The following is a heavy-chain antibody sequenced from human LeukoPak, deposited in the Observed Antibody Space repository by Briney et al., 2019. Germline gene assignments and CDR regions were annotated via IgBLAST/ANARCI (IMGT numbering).Heavy chain of an antibody. J-gene: IGHJ4*02. Sequence: GGSLKLSCAASGFTLSGSAMHWVRQASGKGLEWVGRIRSKANSYATAYAASVKGRFTISRDDSKNTAYLQMNSLKTEDTAVYYCTRQAAATFLDYWGQGTLVTVSS. D-gene: IGHD3-16*01. CDR1: GFTLSGSA. CDR2: IRSKANSYAT. V-gene: IGHV3-73*01. CDR3: TRQAAATFLDY.